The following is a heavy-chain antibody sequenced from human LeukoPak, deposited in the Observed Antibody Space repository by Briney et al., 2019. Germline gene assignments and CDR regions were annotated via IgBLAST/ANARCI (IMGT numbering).Heavy chain of an antibody. CDR2: GNHNGGT. Sequence: PSETLSLTCAVYGVSLNNYYWSWIRQSPGKGLEWLGEGNHNGGTKYNPSLKSRVTISADSSRNQFSLELTSVTAADTAVYHCAKNGQGGFSFDPWGQGTLVTVSS. CDR3: AKNGQGGFSFDP. J-gene: IGHJ5*02. D-gene: IGHD1-26*01. CDR1: GVSLNNYY. V-gene: IGHV4-34*01.